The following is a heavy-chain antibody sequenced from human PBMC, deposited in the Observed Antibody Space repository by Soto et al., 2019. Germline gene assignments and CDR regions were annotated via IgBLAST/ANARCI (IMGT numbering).Heavy chain of an antibody. CDR3: ARSMGYCSSTSCPDTMAPFDY. J-gene: IGHJ4*02. CDR1: GGSISSYY. D-gene: IGHD2-2*01. CDR2: IYYSGST. Sequence: SETLSLTCTVSGGSISSYYWSWIRQPPGKGLEWIGYIYYSGSTNYNPSLKSRVTISVDTSMNQFSLKLSSATAADTAVYYCARSMGYCSSTSCPDTMAPFDYWGQGILVTVSS. V-gene: IGHV4-59*08.